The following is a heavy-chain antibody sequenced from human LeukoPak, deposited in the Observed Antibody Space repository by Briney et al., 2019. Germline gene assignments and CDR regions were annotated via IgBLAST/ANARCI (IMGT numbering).Heavy chain of an antibody. CDR1: GYTFTSYG. Sequence: GASVKVSCKASGYTFTSYGISWVRQAPGQGLEWMGRIIPILGIANYPQKFQGRVTITADKSTSTAYMELSSLRSEDTAVYYCAREEPDATYYYYGMDVWGQGTTVTVSS. J-gene: IGHJ6*02. CDR2: IIPILGIA. CDR3: AREEPDATYYYYGMDV. D-gene: IGHD1-14*01. V-gene: IGHV1-69*04.